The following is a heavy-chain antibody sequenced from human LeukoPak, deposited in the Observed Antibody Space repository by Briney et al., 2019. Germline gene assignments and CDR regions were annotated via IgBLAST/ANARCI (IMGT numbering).Heavy chain of an antibody. CDR1: GGSFSGYY. Sequence: SETLSLTCAVYGGSFSGYYWSWIRQPPGKGLEWIGEINHSGSTNYNPSLKSRVTISVDTSKNQFSLKLSSVTAADTAVYYCARAPYSSSSEGHVFDYWGQGTLVTVSS. CDR2: INHSGST. J-gene: IGHJ4*02. V-gene: IGHV4-34*01. D-gene: IGHD6-6*01. CDR3: ARAPYSSSSEGHVFDY.